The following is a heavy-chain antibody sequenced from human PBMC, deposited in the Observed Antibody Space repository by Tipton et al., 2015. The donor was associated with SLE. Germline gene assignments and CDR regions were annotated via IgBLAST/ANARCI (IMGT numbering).Heavy chain of an antibody. CDR2: INHSGRT. Sequence: TLSLTCAVYGGSFSGYYWSWIRQPPGKGLEWIGEINHSGRTNYNPSLKSRVTISVDTSRNQFSLKLSSVTAADTAVYYCEADSYDGMDVWGQGTTVTVSS. V-gene: IGHV4-34*01. CDR3: EADSYDGMDV. J-gene: IGHJ6*02. D-gene: IGHD3-16*01. CDR1: GGSFSGYY.